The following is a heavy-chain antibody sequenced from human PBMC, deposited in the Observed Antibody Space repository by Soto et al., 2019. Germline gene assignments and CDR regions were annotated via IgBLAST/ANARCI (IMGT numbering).Heavy chain of an antibody. Sequence: QVQLQESGPGLVKPSQTLSLTCTVSGGSISSGGYYWSWIRQHPGKGLEWIGYIYYSGSTYYNPSLKSRVTISVDTSKNQFSLKLSSVTAADTAVWYCARGGYGIPGTGVDYWGQGTLVTVSS. V-gene: IGHV4-31*03. CDR3: ARGGYGIPGTGVDY. D-gene: IGHD5-12*01. CDR2: IYYSGST. CDR1: GGSISSGGYY. J-gene: IGHJ4*02.